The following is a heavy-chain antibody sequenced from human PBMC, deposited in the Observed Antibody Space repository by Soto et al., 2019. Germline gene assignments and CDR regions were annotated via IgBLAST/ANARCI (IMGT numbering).Heavy chain of an antibody. J-gene: IGHJ3*02. CDR3: ARPRVGATGRQDVFDI. Sequence: ASVKVSCKASGYTFTSYYMHWVRQAPGQGLEWMGIINPSGGSTSYTQKFQGRVTMTRDTSTRTVYMELSSLRSEDTAVYYCARPRVGATGRQDVFDIWGQGAILTV. CDR1: GYTFTSYY. V-gene: IGHV1-46*01. D-gene: IGHD1-26*01. CDR2: INPSGGST.